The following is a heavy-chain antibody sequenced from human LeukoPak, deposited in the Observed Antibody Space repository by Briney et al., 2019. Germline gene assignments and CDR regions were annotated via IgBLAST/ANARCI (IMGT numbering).Heavy chain of an antibody. D-gene: IGHD5-18*01. CDR2: IYPGDSDT. CDR3: ASQDVDTAMTFHY. V-gene: IGHV5-51*01. CDR1: GYSFTSYW. Sequence: PGGSLKISCKGSGYSFTSYWIGWVRQMPGKGLEGMGIIYPGDSDTRYSPSFQGQVTFSADKSNSTAYLQWSSLKASDTAMYYCASQDVDTAMTFHYWGQGTLVTVSS. J-gene: IGHJ4*02.